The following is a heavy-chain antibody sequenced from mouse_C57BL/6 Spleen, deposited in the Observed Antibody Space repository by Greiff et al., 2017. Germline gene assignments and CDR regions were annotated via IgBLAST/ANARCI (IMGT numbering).Heavy chain of an antibody. CDR1: GYTFTSYC. J-gene: IGHJ1*03. V-gene: IGHV1-55*01. Sequence: QVQLQQPGAELVKPGASVKMSCKASGYTFTSYCITWVKQRPGQGLAWIGDIYPGSGSTNYNEKFMSKATLTVDTSSITAYMQLSSLTSEDSAVYYCARRVWLRRDWDWYFDVWGTGTTVTVSS. CDR2: IYPGSGST. D-gene: IGHD2-2*01. CDR3: ARRVWLRRDWDWYFDV.